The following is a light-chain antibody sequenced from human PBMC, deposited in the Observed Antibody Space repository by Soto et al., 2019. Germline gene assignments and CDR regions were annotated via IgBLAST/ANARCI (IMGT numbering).Light chain of an antibody. V-gene: IGKV1-39*01. Sequence: DIQMTQSPSSQSASVGDRVTITCRASQSINSYLNWYQQKPGKAPKLLIYAASSVQSGVPARYSGSGAGTDGTLTTTSLQPDDFATYYGQQRFSTPRTFGQGTRVEI. J-gene: IGKJ1*01. CDR2: AAS. CDR3: QQRFSTPRT. CDR1: QSINSY.